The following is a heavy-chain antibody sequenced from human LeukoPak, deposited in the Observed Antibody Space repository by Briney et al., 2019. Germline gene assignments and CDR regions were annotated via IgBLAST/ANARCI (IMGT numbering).Heavy chain of an antibody. CDR3: ARQGSSSWYFQDY. D-gene: IGHD6-13*01. CDR1: GFTFSDCY. Sequence: GGSLRLSCAASGFTFSDCYMSWIRQAPGKGLEWVSYISSSDSTKNYADSVKGRFTISRDNAKNSLYLQMNSLRAEDTAVYYCARQGSSSWYFQDYWGQGTLVTVSS. CDR2: ISSSDSTK. V-gene: IGHV3-11*01. J-gene: IGHJ4*02.